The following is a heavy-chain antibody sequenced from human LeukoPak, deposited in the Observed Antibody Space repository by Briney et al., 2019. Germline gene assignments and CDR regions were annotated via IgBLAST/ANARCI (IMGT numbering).Heavy chain of an antibody. CDR2: IKQDGSEK. CDR1: GFTFSSYW. D-gene: IGHD6-13*01. V-gene: IGHV3-7*01. Sequence: GGSLRLSCAASGFTFSSYWMSWVRQASGKGLEWVANIKQDGSEKYYVDSVKGRFTISRDNAKNSLYLQMNSLRAEDTAVYYCAKDREAAAGELDYWGQGTLVTVSS. J-gene: IGHJ4*02. CDR3: AKDREAAAGELDY.